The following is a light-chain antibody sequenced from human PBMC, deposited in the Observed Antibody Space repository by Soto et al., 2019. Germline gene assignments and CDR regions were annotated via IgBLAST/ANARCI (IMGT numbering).Light chain of an antibody. Sequence: EILMTQSPATLSVSPGEGATLSCRASQSVSNKLAWYQQKPGQAPRLLIYSASTRATGIPARFSGSGSGTEFTLTISSLQSEDFAVYYCQQYNDWPPLTFGQGTKVDIK. CDR1: QSVSNK. CDR3: QQYNDWPPLT. J-gene: IGKJ1*01. V-gene: IGKV3D-15*01. CDR2: SAS.